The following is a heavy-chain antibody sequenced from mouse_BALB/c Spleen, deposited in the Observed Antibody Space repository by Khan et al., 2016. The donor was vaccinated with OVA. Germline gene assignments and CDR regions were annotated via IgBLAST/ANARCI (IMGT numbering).Heavy chain of an antibody. CDR3: ARLAYYYNSEGSAY. CDR1: GFTFSTFG. V-gene: IGHV5-6*01. CDR2: INTGGFYT. Sequence: EVQLVESGGDLVKPGGSLKLSCATSGFTFSTFGMSWVRQSPDRRLEWVATINTGGFYTFYPDIVKGRFTISRDNAKSTLYLQMSSLKSEDTAIYYCARLAYYYNSEGSAYWGQGTLVTVSA. D-gene: IGHD1-1*01. J-gene: IGHJ3*01.